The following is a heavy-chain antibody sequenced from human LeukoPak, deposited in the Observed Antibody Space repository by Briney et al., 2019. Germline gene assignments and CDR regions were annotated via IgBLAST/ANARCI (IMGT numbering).Heavy chain of an antibody. CDR3: ARLVGTAMGPDHDAFAI. CDR1: GFTFSSYA. V-gene: IGHV3-7*01. D-gene: IGHD5-18*01. Sequence: GGSLRLSCAASGFTFSSYAMSWVRQAPGKGLEWVANIKQDGSEKYYVDSVKGRFTISRDNAKNPLYLQMNSLRAEDTAVYYCARLVGTAMGPDHDAFAIWGQGTMVTVSS. CDR2: IKQDGSEK. J-gene: IGHJ3*02.